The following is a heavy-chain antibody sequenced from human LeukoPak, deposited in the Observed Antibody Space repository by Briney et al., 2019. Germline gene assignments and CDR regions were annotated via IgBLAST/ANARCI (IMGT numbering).Heavy chain of an antibody. Sequence: SETLSLTCSVSGYSISSGYYWGWIRQPPGERPEWIGTIYHSGSTFYNPSLRSRVTISVDTSKNQFSLKLSSVTAADTAVYYCARHMRIRGRYYYYGMDVWGQGTTVTVSS. V-gene: IGHV4-38-2*02. CDR1: GYSISSGYY. J-gene: IGHJ6*02. CDR3: ARHMRIRGRYYYYGMDV. CDR2: IYHSGST. D-gene: IGHD1-26*01.